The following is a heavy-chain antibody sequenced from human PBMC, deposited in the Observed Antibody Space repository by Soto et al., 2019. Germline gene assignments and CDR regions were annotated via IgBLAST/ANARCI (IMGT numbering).Heavy chain of an antibody. V-gene: IGHV3-74*01. D-gene: IGHD3-22*01. J-gene: IGHJ4*02. CDR1: GFAFGYHW. CDR2: INTDGTTT. CDR3: ARFGTYYDTSGYLY. Sequence: GSLRLSCAASGFAFGYHWMHWVRQAPGKGLVWVSRINTDGTTTNYADFVGGRFTISRDNAKNTLYLQMNSLTPEDTAVYYCARFGTYYDTSGYLYWGQGTLVTVSS.